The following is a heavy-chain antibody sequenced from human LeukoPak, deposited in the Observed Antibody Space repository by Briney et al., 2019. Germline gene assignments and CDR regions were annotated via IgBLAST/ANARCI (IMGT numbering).Heavy chain of an antibody. V-gene: IGHV4-39*02. Sequence: PSETLSLTCTVSGGSISSSSNYYWGWVRQPPGKGLEWIGSILYSGNTWYNPSLKSRVTISVDTSQNHFSLKLSSVTAADAAVYYCARGIGNPIFDSWGQGTLVSVSS. D-gene: IGHD2-21*01. J-gene: IGHJ4*02. CDR2: ILYSGNT. CDR1: GGSISSSSNYY. CDR3: ARGIGNPIFDS.